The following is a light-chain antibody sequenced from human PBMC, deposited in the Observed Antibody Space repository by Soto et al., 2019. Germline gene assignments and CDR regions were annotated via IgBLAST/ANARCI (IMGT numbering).Light chain of an antibody. J-gene: IGLJ2*01. Sequence: QAVVPQPPSASGTPGQRVTISCSGSSSNIGTNTVNWYQQLPGSAPKFLIYSNNQRPSGVPDLYSGSKSGTSASLAISGLQPDDEADYYCAAWDGSLNGVLFGGGTKLTVL. CDR3: AAWDGSLNGVL. CDR1: SSNIGTNT. CDR2: SNN. V-gene: IGLV1-44*01.